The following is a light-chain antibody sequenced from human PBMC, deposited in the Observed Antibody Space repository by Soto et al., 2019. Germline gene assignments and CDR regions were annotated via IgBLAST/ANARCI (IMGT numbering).Light chain of an antibody. V-gene: IGKV1-39*01. CDR3: QQSYSTPQIT. Sequence: DFQMTQSPSSLSASVGDRVTISCRASQGIGTFLNWYQQKPGKPPNLLIYAASNLLSGVSSRFSGSGSGTDFTLTIRSLQPEDVATYYCQQSYSTPQITFGPGTKVDMK. CDR1: QGIGTF. CDR2: AAS. J-gene: IGKJ3*01.